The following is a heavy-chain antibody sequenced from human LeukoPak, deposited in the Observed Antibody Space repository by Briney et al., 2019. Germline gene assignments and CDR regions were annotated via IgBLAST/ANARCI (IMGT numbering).Heavy chain of an antibody. Sequence: PGGSLRLSCAASGFTFSTCAMSWVRQAPGKGLEWVSAIGGTGDSTYYADSVKGRFTISRDNSKNTLYLQMNSLRAEDTAIYYCAKPYDTSGNYWAPFDYWGQGTLVTVSS. CDR1: GFTFSTCA. J-gene: IGHJ4*02. CDR2: IGGTGDST. CDR3: AKPYDTSGNYWAPFDY. D-gene: IGHD3-22*01. V-gene: IGHV3-23*01.